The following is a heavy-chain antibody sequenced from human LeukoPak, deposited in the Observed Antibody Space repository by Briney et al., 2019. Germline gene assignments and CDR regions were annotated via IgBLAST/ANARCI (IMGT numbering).Heavy chain of an antibody. D-gene: IGHD3-9*01. CDR1: GYSFTTYD. CDR2: VNPNSGNT. Sequence: ASVKVSCKASGYSFTTYDINWVRQATGQGLEWMGWVNPNSGNTRYAQKFQGRVTMTRNTSISTAYMELSSLRSEDTAVYYCAKNYDFLTGYANWGQGTLVTVSS. CDR3: AKNYDFLTGYAN. J-gene: IGHJ4*02. V-gene: IGHV1-8*01.